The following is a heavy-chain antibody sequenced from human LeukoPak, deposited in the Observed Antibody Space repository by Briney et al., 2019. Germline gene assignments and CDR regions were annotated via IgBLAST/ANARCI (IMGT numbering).Heavy chain of an antibody. V-gene: IGHV1-69*05. CDR2: IIPIFGTA. CDR3: ARSEDYDFWSGRQYNWFDP. CDR1: GGTFSSYA. J-gene: IGHJ5*02. Sequence: SVKVSCKASGGTFSSYAISWVRQAPGQGLEWMGRIIPIFGTANYAQKFQGRVTITTDESTSTAYMEMSSLRSEDTAVYYCARSEDYDFWSGRQYNWFDPWGQGTLVTVSS. D-gene: IGHD3-3*01.